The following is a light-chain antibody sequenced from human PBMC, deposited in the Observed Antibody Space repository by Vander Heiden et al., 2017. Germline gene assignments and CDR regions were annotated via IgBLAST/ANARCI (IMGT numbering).Light chain of an antibody. CDR2: WAS. CDR3: QRDYGTGLT. V-gene: IGKV4-1*01. CDR1: QSVLYSSNNKNY. J-gene: IGKJ1*01. Sequence: DIVMTQSPDSLAVSLGERATINCKSSQSVLYSSNNKNYLAWYQQKPGQPPKLLIYWASTRESGVPDRFSGSGSGTDFTLTISSLQAEDVAVYYCQRDYGTGLTFGQGTKVEIK.